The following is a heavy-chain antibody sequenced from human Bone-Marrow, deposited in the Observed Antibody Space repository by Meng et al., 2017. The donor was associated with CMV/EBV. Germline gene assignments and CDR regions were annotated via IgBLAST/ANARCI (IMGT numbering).Heavy chain of an antibody. Sequence: VSVKVSCKASGYTFTGYYMHWVRQAPGQGLEWMGWINPNSGGTNYAQKFQGRVTMTRDTSISTAYMELSRLRSDDTAVYYCARGKLQYCSSTSCYKENKRWFDPWGQGTLVTVSS. D-gene: IGHD2-2*02. CDR3: ARGKLQYCSSTSCYKENKRWFDP. CDR1: GYTFTGYY. V-gene: IGHV1-2*02. J-gene: IGHJ5*02. CDR2: INPNSGGT.